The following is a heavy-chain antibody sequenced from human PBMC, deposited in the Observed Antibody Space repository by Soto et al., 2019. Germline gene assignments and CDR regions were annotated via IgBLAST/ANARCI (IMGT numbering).Heavy chain of an antibody. J-gene: IGHJ4*02. CDR1: GFTFNIYG. Sequence: QVQLVESGGGVVQPGRSLRLSCAASGFTFNIYGMHWVRQAPGKGLEGVGVISYDGSNTYYADSVKGRVNIARDNSRNTLYLQMNSLRPDDTAVYYCAKDRSRRRWVGATDIDDWGQGTLVTVSS. D-gene: IGHD1-26*01. CDR3: AKDRSRRRWVGATDIDD. V-gene: IGHV3-30*18. CDR2: ISYDGSNT.